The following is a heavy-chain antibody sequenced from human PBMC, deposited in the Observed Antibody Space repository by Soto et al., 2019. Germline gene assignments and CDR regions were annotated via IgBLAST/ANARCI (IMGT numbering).Heavy chain of an antibody. CDR2: ISYDGSNK. CDR1: GFTFSSYG. CDR3: AKVVVAATIRRGTLDY. D-gene: IGHD2-15*01. V-gene: IGHV3-30*18. Sequence: GGSLRLSCAASGFTFSSYGMHWVRQAPGKGLEWVAVISYDGSNKYYADSVKGRFTISRDNSKNTLYLQMNSLRAEDTAVYYCAKVVVAATIRRGTLDYWGQGTLVTVSS. J-gene: IGHJ4*02.